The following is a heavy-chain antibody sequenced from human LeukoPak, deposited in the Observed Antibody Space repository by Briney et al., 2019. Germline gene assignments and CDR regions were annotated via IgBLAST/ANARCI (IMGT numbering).Heavy chain of an antibody. D-gene: IGHD3-22*01. J-gene: IGHJ4*02. CDR2: IYYTGTT. Sequence: SETLSLTCTVSGGSISSSSYYWSWIRQPPGKGLEWIGYIYYTGTTKTNPSLKSRVTMSVDASGSQLSLRLSSVSAADTAVYYCARYDRSGYSLELWGQGTLVTVSS. V-gene: IGHV4-61*01. CDR3: ARYDRSGYSLEL. CDR1: GGSISSSSYY.